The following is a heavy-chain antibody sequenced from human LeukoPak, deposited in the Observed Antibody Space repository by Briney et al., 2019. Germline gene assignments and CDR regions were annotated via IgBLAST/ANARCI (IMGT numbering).Heavy chain of an antibody. CDR2: INPSGGST. D-gene: IGHD3-3*01. CDR1: GYTFTSYY. CDR3: ARAPVRFLEWLLPNYYYYYMDV. V-gene: IGHV1-46*01. J-gene: IGHJ6*03. Sequence: ASVKVSCKASGYTFTSYYMHWVRQAPGQGLEWMGIINPSGGSTSYAQKFQGRVTMTRDTSTSTVYMELSSLRSEDTAVYYCARAPVRFLEWLLPNYYYYYMDVWGKGTTVTVSS.